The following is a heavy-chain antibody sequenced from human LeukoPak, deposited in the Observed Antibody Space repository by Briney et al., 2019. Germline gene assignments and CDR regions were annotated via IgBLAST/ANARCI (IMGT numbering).Heavy chain of an antibody. CDR3: ARGYSYTYIFDD. CDR1: GGTFSSYA. Sequence: SVKVSCKASGGTFSSYAISWVRQAPGQGLEWMGGIIPIFGTANYAQKFQGRVTITADESTSTAYMELSSLRSVDTAVYYCARGYSYTYIFDDWGQGTLVTVSS. CDR2: IIPIFGTA. D-gene: IGHD5-18*01. V-gene: IGHV1-69*01. J-gene: IGHJ4*02.